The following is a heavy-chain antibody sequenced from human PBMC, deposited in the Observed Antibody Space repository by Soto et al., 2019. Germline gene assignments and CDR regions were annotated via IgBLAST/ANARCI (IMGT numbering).Heavy chain of an antibody. J-gene: IGHJ4*02. Sequence: SETLSLTCTVSGGSISSYYWSWIRQPPGKGLEWIGYIYYSGSTNYNPSLKSRVTISVDTSKNQFSLKLSSVTAADTAVYYCAREVGDFNRYDFCSQGTFVTVSS. CDR1: GGSISSYY. D-gene: IGHD3-3*01. V-gene: IGHV4-59*01. CDR2: IYYSGST. CDR3: AREVGDFNRYDF.